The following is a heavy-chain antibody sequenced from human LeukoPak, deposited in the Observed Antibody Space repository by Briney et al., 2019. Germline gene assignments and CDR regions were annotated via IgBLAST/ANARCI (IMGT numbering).Heavy chain of an antibody. CDR1: GFTFSSYE. J-gene: IGHJ4*02. CDR3: ARTIEMATISYFDY. D-gene: IGHD5-24*01. CDR2: ISSSDSTI. Sequence: GSLRLSCAASGFTFSSYEMNWVRQAAGKGLEWVSYISSSDSTIYYADSVKGRFTISRDNAKNPLYLQMNSLTAGDTAVYYCARTIEMATISYFDYWGQGTLVTVSS. V-gene: IGHV3-48*03.